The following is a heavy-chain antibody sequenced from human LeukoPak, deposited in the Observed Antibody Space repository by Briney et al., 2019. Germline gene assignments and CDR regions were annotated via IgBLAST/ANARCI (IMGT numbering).Heavy chain of an antibody. D-gene: IGHD6-6*01. CDR1: GFTFSSYG. CDR3: ARAARPPEYYYYYMDV. V-gene: IGHV3-33*01. CDR2: IWYDGSNK. J-gene: IGHJ6*03. Sequence: GRSLRLPCAASGFTFSSYGMHWVRQAPGKGLEWVAVIWYDGSNKYYADSVKGRFTISRDNSKNTLYLQMNSLRAEDTAVYYCARAARPPEYYYYYMDVWGKGTTVTVSS.